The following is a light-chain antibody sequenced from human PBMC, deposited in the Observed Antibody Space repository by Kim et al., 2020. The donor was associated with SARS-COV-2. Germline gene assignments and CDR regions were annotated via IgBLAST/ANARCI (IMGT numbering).Light chain of an antibody. J-gene: IGLJ3*02. Sequence: AGLTQPPSVSKGLRQTATLTCTGNSNNVGNQGAAWLQQHQGHPPKLLSYRNNNRPSGISERLSASRSGNTASLTITGLQPEDEADYYCSAWDSNLSAWVFGGGTQLTVL. V-gene: IGLV10-54*01. CDR1: SNNVGNQG. CDR3: SAWDSNLSAWV. CDR2: RNN.